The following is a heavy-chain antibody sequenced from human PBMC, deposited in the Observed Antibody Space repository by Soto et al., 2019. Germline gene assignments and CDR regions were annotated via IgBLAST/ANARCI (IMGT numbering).Heavy chain of an antibody. J-gene: IGHJ4*02. Sequence: GESLKISCKGSGYNFTSYWIGWVRQMPGKGLEWMGIIYPGDSDTRYSPSFQGQVTISADKSISTAYLQWSSLEASDTAMYYCARPIYGDGYYFDYWGQGTLVTVSS. D-gene: IGHD4-17*01. V-gene: IGHV5-51*01. CDR2: IYPGDSDT. CDR1: GYNFTSYW. CDR3: ARPIYGDGYYFDY.